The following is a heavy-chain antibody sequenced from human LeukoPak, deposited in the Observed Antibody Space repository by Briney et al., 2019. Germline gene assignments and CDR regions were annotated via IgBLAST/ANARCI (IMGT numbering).Heavy chain of an antibody. V-gene: IGHV4-61*02. CDR1: GGSINSANYY. CDR3: ARERIYSSSPFSRRTSDYYYMDV. CDR2: ISTRWGT. J-gene: IGHJ6*03. Sequence: PSQTLSLTCTVSGGSINSANYYWNWIRQPAGKGLEWIGRISTRWGTNYKPSLKSRVTISVDTSKNQFSLKLSSVTAADTAVYFCARERIYSSSPFSRRTSDYYYMDVWGNGTAVIVSS. D-gene: IGHD6-6*01.